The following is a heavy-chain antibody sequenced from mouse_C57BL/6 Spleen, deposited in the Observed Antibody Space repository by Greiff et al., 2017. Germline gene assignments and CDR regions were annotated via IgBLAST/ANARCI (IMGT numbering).Heavy chain of an antibody. CDR2: INPNNGGT. CDR1: GYTFTDYN. V-gene: IGHV1-18*01. J-gene: IGHJ1*03. D-gene: IGHD1-1*01. CDR3: ARPVVASNWYFDV. Sequence: VQLQQSGSELVKPGASVKIPCKASGYTFTDYNMDWVKQSHGKSLEWIGDINPNNGGTIYNQKFKGKATLTVDKSSSTAYMELRSLTSEDTAVYYCARPVVASNWYFDVWGTGTTVTVSS.